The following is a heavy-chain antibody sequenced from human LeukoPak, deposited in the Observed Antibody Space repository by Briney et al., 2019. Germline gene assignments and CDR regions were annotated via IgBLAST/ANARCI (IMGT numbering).Heavy chain of an antibody. V-gene: IGHV4-4*07. Sequence: SETLSLTCIVSGGSISGYYWSWIRQSAGKGLEWIGRIYSSGTTNYNPSLRSRVSMSVDTSNNQFSLNLDSVTAADSAVYYCAKYTFGSDYFAYWGRGTLVTVSS. J-gene: IGHJ4*02. CDR3: AKYTFGSDYFAY. CDR1: GGSISGYY. CDR2: IYSSGTT. D-gene: IGHD5-18*01.